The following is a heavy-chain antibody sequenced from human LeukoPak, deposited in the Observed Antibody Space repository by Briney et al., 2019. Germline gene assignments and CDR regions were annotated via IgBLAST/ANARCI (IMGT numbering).Heavy chain of an antibody. Sequence: ASVKVSCKASGYTFTSYDIKWVRQATGQGLEWMGWMNPNSGNTGYAQKFQGRVTITRNTSISTAYMELSSLRSEDTAVYYCACLRGYSGYDPEGSGWFDPWGQGTLVTVSS. D-gene: IGHD5-12*01. J-gene: IGHJ5*02. V-gene: IGHV1-8*03. CDR3: ACLRGYSGYDPEGSGWFDP. CDR1: GYTFTSYD. CDR2: MNPNSGNT.